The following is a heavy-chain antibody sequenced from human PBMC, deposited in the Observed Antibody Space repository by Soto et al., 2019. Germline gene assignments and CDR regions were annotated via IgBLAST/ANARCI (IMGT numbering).Heavy chain of an antibody. Sequence: WGSLRLSCAASGFTFSDYYMSWIRQAPGKGLEWVSYISSSSVYTNYADSVRGRFTISRDNAKNSLYLQMNSLGAEDTGVYYCARDAPDDSSSTAYYYYGMDVWGRGTTVTVSS. J-gene: IGHJ6*02. D-gene: IGHD6-6*01. CDR3: ARDAPDDSSSTAYYYYGMDV. CDR2: ISSSSVYT. CDR1: GFTFSDYY. V-gene: IGHV3-11*06.